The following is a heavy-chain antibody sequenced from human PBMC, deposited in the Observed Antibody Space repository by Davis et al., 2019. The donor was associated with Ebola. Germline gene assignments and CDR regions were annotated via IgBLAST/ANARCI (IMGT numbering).Heavy chain of an antibody. CDR3: TIIAVAGTFLSY. CDR2: IRSKANNYAT. J-gene: IGHJ4*02. D-gene: IGHD6-19*01. CDR1: GFTFSGSA. Sequence: GGSLRLSCAASGFTFSGSAMHWVRQASGKGLEWVGRIRSKANNYATAYAASVKGRFTISRDDSKNTAYLQMNSLKTEDTAVYYCTIIAVAGTFLSYWGQGTLVTVSS. V-gene: IGHV3-73*01.